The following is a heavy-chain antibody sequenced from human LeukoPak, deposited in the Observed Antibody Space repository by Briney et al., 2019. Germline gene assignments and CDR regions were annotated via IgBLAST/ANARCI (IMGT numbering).Heavy chain of an antibody. CDR3: ARVVAAMGGIDY. J-gene: IGHJ4*02. CDR2: IYSSGST. V-gene: IGHV3-53*01. D-gene: IGHD2-21*02. Sequence: PGGSLRLSCAASGFTVSTNYMSWVRQAPGKGLEWVSIIYSSGSTYYADSVKGQFTISRDNSKNTLYLQMNSLRAEDTAVYYCARVVAAMGGIDYWGQGTLVTVSS. CDR1: GFTVSTNY.